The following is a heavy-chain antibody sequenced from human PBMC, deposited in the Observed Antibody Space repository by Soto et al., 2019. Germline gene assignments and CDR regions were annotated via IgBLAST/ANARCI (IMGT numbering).Heavy chain of an antibody. CDR3: ARDGTSDYYGSGSYYNRFGY. Sequence: SVKVSCKASGGTFSSYAISWVRQAPGQGLESMGGIIPIFGTANYAQKFQGRVTITADESTSTAYMELSSLRSEDTAVYYCARDGTSDYYGSGSYYNRFGYWGQGTLVTVSS. CDR2: IIPIFGTA. V-gene: IGHV1-69*13. CDR1: GGTFSSYA. D-gene: IGHD3-10*01. J-gene: IGHJ4*02.